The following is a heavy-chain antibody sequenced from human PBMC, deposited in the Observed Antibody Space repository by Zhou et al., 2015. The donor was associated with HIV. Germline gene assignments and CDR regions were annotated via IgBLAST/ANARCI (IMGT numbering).Heavy chain of an antibody. J-gene: IGHJ4*02. D-gene: IGHD1-26*01. CDR2: INLYQGDI. CDR1: GYTFTNYG. Sequence: QVQLAQSGPELKRPGASVKVSCKASGYTFTNYGIAWVRQARGQGLEWMGWINLYQGDINYAQNFQGRVTMTKDTSTTTVFMELRRLTSDDTAVYYCSRSGTRADDFWGQGTLVTVSS. V-gene: IGHV1-18*01. CDR3: SRSGTRADDF.